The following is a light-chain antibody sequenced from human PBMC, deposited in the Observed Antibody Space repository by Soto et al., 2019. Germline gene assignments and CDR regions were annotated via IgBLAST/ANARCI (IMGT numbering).Light chain of an antibody. J-gene: IGKJ4*01. V-gene: IGKV3-15*01. CDR3: QQYNKWPLT. CDR2: ATS. CDR1: ESASTN. Sequence: EIVMTQSPATLSVSPGEGATLSCRASESASTNLAWYQQRPGQAPWLLIYATSTRATCITARFTGSGSGTEFTLTISSLQSEDFAVYYCQQYNKWPLTFGGGTKVEIK.